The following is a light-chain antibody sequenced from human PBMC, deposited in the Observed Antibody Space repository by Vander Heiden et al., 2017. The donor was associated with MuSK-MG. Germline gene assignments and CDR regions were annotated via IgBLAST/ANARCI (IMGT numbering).Light chain of an antibody. CDR2: GAS. J-gene: IGKJ1*01. CDR3: QQDLRSPWT. V-gene: IGKV3-20*01. Sequence: IVLTQSPGTLSLSPGERATLSCRASQTVSSNYLAWYQQKPGQAPRLLIYGASTRATGIPDRFSGSGSGTDFTLTISRLEPEDFVVYYCQQDLRSPWTFGQGTKVEIK. CDR1: QTVSSNY.